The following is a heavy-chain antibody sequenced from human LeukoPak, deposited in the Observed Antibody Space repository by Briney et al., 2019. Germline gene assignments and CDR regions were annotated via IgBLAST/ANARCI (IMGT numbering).Heavy chain of an antibody. CDR2: ISSSSSYI. CDR1: GFTFSSYS. CDR3: ARAGGSGRYYYYMDV. V-gene: IGHV3-21*01. Sequence: GGSLRLSCAASGFTFSSYSMNWVRQAPGKGLEWVASISSSSSYIYYADSVKGRFTISRDNAKNSLYLQMNSLRAEDTAVYYCARAGGSGRYYYYMDVWGKGTTVTVSS. D-gene: IGHD6-19*01. J-gene: IGHJ6*03.